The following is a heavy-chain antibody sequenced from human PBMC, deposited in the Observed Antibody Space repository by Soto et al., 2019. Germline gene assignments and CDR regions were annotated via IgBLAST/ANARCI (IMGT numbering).Heavy chain of an antibody. D-gene: IGHD6-6*01. Sequence: GASVKVSCKASGGTFSSYAISWVRQAPGQGLEWMGGIIPIFGTANYAQEFQGRVTITADESTSTAYMELSSLRSEDTAVYYCARATEQLSLDWFDPWGQGTLVTVSS. CDR3: ARATEQLSLDWFDP. CDR2: IIPIFGTA. J-gene: IGHJ5*02. V-gene: IGHV1-69*13. CDR1: GGTFSSYA.